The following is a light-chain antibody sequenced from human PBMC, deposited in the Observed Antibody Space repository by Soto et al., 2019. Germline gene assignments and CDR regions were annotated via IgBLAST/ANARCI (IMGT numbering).Light chain of an antibody. CDR1: QSVFDSSNDENY. CDR2: WAS. Sequence: DIVMTQSPDSLAVSLGERATINCRSSQSVFDSSNDENYLAWYQQKPGQPPKLLLYWASTRKSGVPDRFSGSGSGTDFALTISSLQAEDVAVYYCQQYYDTPYTFGQGTKLEIK. CDR3: QQYYDTPYT. J-gene: IGKJ2*01. V-gene: IGKV4-1*01.